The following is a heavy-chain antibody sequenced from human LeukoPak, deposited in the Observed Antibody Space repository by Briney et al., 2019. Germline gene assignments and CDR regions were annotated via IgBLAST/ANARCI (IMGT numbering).Heavy chain of an antibody. CDR1: NGSISDDY. CDR2: IYYSGST. D-gene: IGHD2-2*01. CDR3: ARSAAGHQYYFDY. J-gene: IGHJ4*02. Sequence: SETLSLTYTISNGSISDDYWSWIRQPPGKGLEWIGYIYYSGSTNYSPSLRSRVTISVDRSKNQVSLILSSLTAADTAIYYCARSAAGHQYYFDYWGRGTLVTVSS. V-gene: IGHV4-59*01.